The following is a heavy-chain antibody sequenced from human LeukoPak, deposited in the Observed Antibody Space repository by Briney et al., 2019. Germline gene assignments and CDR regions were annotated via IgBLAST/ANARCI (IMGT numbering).Heavy chain of an antibody. CDR1: GYSISSGYY. Sequence: SETLSLTCTVSGYSISSGYYWGWIRQPPGKGLEWIGSIYHSGSTYYNPSLKSRVTISVDTSKNQFSLKLSSVTAADTAVYYCARVPYSSGWYSSLVDYYYYGMDVWGQGTTVTVSS. J-gene: IGHJ6*02. V-gene: IGHV4-38-2*02. CDR3: ARVPYSSGWYSSLVDYYYYGMDV. CDR2: IYHSGST. D-gene: IGHD6-19*01.